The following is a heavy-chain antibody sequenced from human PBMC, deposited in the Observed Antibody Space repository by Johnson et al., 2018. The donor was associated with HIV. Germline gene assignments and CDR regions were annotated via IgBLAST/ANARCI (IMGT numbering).Heavy chain of an antibody. V-gene: IGHV3-7*01. CDR1: GFTFSNYW. J-gene: IGHJ3*02. D-gene: IGHD3-22*01. CDR2: IKQDGSEK. Sequence: VQLVESGGGVVPPGGSLRLSCAASGFTFSNYWMSWVRQAPGKGLEWVANIKQDGSEKYYVDSVKGRFNISRDNAKNSLFLQMNSLRAEDTAVYYCARPRVSSGRHGAFDIWGQGTMVTVSS. CDR3: ARPRVSSGRHGAFDI.